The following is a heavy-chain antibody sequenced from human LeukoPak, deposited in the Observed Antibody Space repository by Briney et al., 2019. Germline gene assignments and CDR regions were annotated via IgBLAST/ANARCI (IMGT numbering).Heavy chain of an antibody. CDR3: AKAEWLSAFDI. D-gene: IGHD6-19*01. Sequence: GGSLRLSCAASGFTFSSYGMHWVRQAPGKGLEWVAVISYDGSNEYYADSVKGRFTISRDNSENTLYLQMNSLRAEDTAVYYCAKAEWLSAFDIWGQGTMVTVSS. CDR1: GFTFSSYG. V-gene: IGHV3-30*18. J-gene: IGHJ3*02. CDR2: ISYDGSNE.